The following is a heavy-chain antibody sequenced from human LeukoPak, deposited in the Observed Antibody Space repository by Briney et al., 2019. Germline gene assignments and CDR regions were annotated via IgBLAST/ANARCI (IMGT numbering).Heavy chain of an antibody. D-gene: IGHD5-12*01. CDR2: MSSSGSSI. CDR3: ARDSVVAVVFDY. CDR1: GITISDHY. Sequence: GGSLRLSCAASGITISDHYMSWIRQAPGKGLEWISYMSSSGSSIFYADSVKGRFTISRDNVKNSLYLQMNSLRAEDTAVYYCARDSVVAVVFDYWGQGTLVTVSS. J-gene: IGHJ4*02. V-gene: IGHV3-11*01.